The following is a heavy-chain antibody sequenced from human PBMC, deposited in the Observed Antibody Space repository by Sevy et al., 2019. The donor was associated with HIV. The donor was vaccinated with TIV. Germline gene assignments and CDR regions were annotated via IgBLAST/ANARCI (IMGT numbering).Heavy chain of an antibody. CDR1: GFTFSSYA. CDR3: AKDRPDYDFWSGYYTFDYYYYGMDV. J-gene: IGHJ6*02. Sequence: GSLRLSCAASGFTFSSYAMSWVRQAPGKGLEWVSAISGSGGSTYYADSVKGRFTISRDNSKNTLYLQMNSLRAEDTAVYYCAKDRPDYDFWSGYYTFDYYYYGMDVWGQGTTVTVSS. CDR2: ISGSGGST. V-gene: IGHV3-23*01. D-gene: IGHD3-3*01.